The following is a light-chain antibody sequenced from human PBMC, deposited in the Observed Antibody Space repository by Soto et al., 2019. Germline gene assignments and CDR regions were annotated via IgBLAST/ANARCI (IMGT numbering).Light chain of an antibody. Sequence: VLTQPPSASGAPGQRVTISCSGGSSNIGTNAVNWYQQLPGTAPKLLIYNNNQRPSGVPDRFSGSKSGTSASLAISGLQSEDEADYYCAAWDDSLNGYVFGTGTKVTVL. CDR3: AAWDDSLNGYV. J-gene: IGLJ1*01. CDR1: SSNIGTNA. CDR2: NNN. V-gene: IGLV1-44*01.